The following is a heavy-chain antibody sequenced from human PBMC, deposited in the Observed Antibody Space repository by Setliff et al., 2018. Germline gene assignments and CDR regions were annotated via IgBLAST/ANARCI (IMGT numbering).Heavy chain of an antibody. V-gene: IGHV4-4*07. J-gene: IGHJ6*03. CDR3: AREQWLDPPGYYYMDV. Sequence: SETLSLTCAVSGYSITSGYYWGWIRQPAGKGLEWIGRIYISGKINYNPSLKTRVTMSVDTSKNQFSLKLNSVTAADMAVYYCAREQWLDPPGYYYMDVWAKGTTVTVSS. D-gene: IGHD6-19*01. CDR2: IYISGKI. CDR1: GYSITSGYY.